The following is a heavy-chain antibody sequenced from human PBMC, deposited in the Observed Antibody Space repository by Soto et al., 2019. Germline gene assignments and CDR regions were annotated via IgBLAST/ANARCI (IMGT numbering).Heavy chain of an antibody. CDR3: ARDPSIMITFGGVIVPNYFDY. CDR2: ISYDGSNK. J-gene: IGHJ4*02. D-gene: IGHD3-16*02. V-gene: IGHV3-30-3*01. Sequence: SLRLSCAASGFTVSSYAMHWVRQAPGKGLEWVAVISYDGSNKYYADSVKGRFTISRDNSKNTLYLQMNSLRAEDTAVYYCARDPSIMITFGGVIVPNYFDYWGQGTLVTVSS. CDR1: GFTVSSYA.